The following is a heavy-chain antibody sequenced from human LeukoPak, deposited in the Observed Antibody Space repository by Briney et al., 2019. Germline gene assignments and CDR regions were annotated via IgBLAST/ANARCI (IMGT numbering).Heavy chain of an antibody. CDR1: GFTFSSYW. CDR3: AREGQWLVQRLRATAEGEDGNDY. Sequence: PGGSLRLSCAASGFTFSSYWMIWVRQAPRKGLEWVVNIMQDGREKYYVDSVKGRFTISRDTTKNSLYLEMNSPRAEDTTVYDCAREGQWLVQRLRATAEGEDGNDYWGQGTLVTVSS. J-gene: IGHJ4*02. V-gene: IGHV3-7*01. D-gene: IGHD6-19*01. CDR2: IMQDGREK.